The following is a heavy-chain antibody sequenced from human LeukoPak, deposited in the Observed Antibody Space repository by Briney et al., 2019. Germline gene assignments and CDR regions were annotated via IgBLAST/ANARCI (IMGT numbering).Heavy chain of an antibody. Sequence: PSETLSLTFTVSGGSISSHYWSWIRQPPGKGLEWIAYIYHTGGTNYNPSLKSRVTISIDTSRNQFSLKLSSVTAADTAVYYCARTNVEMATTFDYWGQGTLVTVS. V-gene: IGHV4-59*11. CDR2: IYHTGGT. CDR1: GGSISSHY. D-gene: IGHD5-24*01. J-gene: IGHJ4*02. CDR3: ARTNVEMATTFDY.